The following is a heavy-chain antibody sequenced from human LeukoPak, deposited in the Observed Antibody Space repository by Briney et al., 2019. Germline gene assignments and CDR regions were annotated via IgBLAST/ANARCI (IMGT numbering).Heavy chain of an antibody. CDR1: GLTFSSSW. Sequence: GGSLRLSCAVSGLTFSSSWMDWVRQAPGKGLEWVASINPDGNKKYSADSVKGRFTISRDNAENSLYLQMSSLRDDDTAVYYCARAGASYAMDVWGQGTTVTVS. D-gene: IGHD1-14*01. J-gene: IGHJ6*02. V-gene: IGHV3-7*01. CDR3: ARAGASYAMDV. CDR2: INPDGNKK.